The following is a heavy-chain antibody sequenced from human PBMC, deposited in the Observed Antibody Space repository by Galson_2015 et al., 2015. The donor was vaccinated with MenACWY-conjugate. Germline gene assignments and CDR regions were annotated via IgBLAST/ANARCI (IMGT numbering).Heavy chain of an antibody. V-gene: IGHV4-4*02. CDR3: ARRGPGSDFWSGYYSFDY. CDR1: GGSISSSNW. J-gene: IGHJ4*02. CDR2: IYHSGST. Sequence: SETLSLTCAVSGGSISSSNWWSWVRQPPGKGLEWIGEIYHSGSTNYNPSLKSRVGISVDKSKNQFSLKLSSVTAADTAVYYCARRGPGSDFWSGYYSFDYWGQGTLVTVSS. D-gene: IGHD3-3*01.